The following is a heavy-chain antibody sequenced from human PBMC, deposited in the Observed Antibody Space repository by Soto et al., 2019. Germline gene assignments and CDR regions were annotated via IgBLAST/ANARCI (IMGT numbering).Heavy chain of an antibody. D-gene: IGHD4-17*01. CDR2: INPSGGST. Sequence: QVQLVQSGAEVKKPGASVKVSCKASGYTFTSYYMHWVRQAPGQGLEWMGIINPSGGSTSYAQKCQGRVTMTRDTSTSTVYMELSSLRSEDTAVYYCALTRNGDYVGYYYYMDVWGKGTTVTVSS. J-gene: IGHJ6*03. V-gene: IGHV1-46*01. CDR1: GYTFTSYY. CDR3: ALTRNGDYVGYYYYMDV.